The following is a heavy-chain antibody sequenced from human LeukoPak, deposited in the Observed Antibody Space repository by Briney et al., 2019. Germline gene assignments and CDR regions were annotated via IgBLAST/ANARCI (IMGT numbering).Heavy chain of an antibody. V-gene: IGHV4-34*01. J-gene: IGHJ4*02. CDR1: GGSFSGYY. CDR3: ARRGGGWKIDY. CDR2: INHSGST. D-gene: IGHD1-1*01. Sequence: SETLSLTCAVYGGSFSGYYWSWIRQPPGKGLEWIGEINHSGSTNYNPSLKSRVTISVDTSKNQFSLKLSSVTAADTAVYYCARRGGGWKIDYWGQGPLVTVSP.